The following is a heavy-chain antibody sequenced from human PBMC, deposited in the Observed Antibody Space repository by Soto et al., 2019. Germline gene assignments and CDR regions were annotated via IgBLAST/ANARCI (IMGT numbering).Heavy chain of an antibody. Sequence: GGSLRLSCAASGFTFSTYSMNWVRQAPGKGLEWVSSISSSSSYIYYADSVKGRFTISRDNAKNSLYLQMNSLRAEDTAVYYCAREYCSSTSCLNWFDPWGQGTLVTVSS. D-gene: IGHD2-2*01. J-gene: IGHJ5*02. CDR1: GFTFSTYS. V-gene: IGHV3-21*01. CDR3: AREYCSSTSCLNWFDP. CDR2: ISSSSSYI.